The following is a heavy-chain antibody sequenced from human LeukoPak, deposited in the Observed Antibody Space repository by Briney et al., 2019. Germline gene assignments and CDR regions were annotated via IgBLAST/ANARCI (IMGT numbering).Heavy chain of an antibody. D-gene: IGHD3-22*01. J-gene: IGHJ4*02. Sequence: QPGRSLRLSCAASGFTISSYGMHWVRQAPGKGLEWVAVISYDGSNKYYADSVKGRFTISRDNSKNTLYLQMNSLRAEDTAVYYCAKDPYYYDSSGYYWFDYWGQGTLVTVSS. CDR1: GFTISSYG. CDR3: AKDPYYYDSSGYYWFDY. CDR2: ISYDGSNK. V-gene: IGHV3-30*18.